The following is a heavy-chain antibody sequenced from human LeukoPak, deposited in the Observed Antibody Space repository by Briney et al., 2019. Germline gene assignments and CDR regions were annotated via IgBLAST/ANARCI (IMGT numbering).Heavy chain of an antibody. CDR1: GFTFSSYA. V-gene: IGHV3-23*01. J-gene: IGHJ4*02. Sequence: GGSLRLSCAASGFTFSSYAMSWVRQAPGKGLEWVSAISGSGGSTYYADSVKGRFTISRDNSKNTLYLQMNSLRAEDTAVYYCARDYYGSGSYPYWGQGTLVTVSS. D-gene: IGHD3-10*01. CDR3: ARDYYGSGSYPY. CDR2: ISGSGGST.